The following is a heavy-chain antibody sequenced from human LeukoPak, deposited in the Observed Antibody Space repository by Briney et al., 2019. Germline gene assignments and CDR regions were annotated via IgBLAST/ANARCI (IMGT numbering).Heavy chain of an antibody. D-gene: IGHD3-10*01. V-gene: IGHV5-51*01. CDR3: ARQVENYYGSGSYLDY. J-gene: IGHJ4*02. CDR1: GYRFSSYW. Sequence: GESLKISCKGSGYRFSSYWIGWVRQMPGKGREWMGIIYPGDSDTRYSPSFQAQVTISADKSISTAYLQWSSLKASDTAMYYCARQVENYYGSGSYLDYWGQGTLVTVSS. CDR2: IYPGDSDT.